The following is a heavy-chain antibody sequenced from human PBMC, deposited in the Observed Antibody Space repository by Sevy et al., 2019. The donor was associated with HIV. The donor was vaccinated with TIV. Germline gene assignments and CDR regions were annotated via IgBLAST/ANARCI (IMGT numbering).Heavy chain of an antibody. J-gene: IGHJ4*02. V-gene: IGHV3-21*01. D-gene: IGHD4-17*01. CDR2: INSSNYFI. CDR3: AGAGYGEYRLDFDY. CDR1: GFTFSSYS. Sequence: GGSLRLSCAASGFTFSSYSMSWVRQAPGKGLEWVSSINSSNYFIYYTDSVKGRFTISRDNAKNSLYLQMNSLRAEDTAVYYCAGAGYGEYRLDFDYWGQGTLVTVSS.